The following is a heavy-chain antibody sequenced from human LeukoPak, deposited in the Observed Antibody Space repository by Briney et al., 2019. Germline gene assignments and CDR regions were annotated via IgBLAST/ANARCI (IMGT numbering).Heavy chain of an antibody. CDR1: GGSISSYY. CDR2: IYYSGRT. J-gene: IGHJ5*02. Sequence: PSETLSLTCTVSGGSISSYYWSWIRQPPGKGLEWIGYIYYSGRTNYNPSLKSRVTISVDTSKNQFSLKLSSVTAADTAVYYCARDPCSSTSCRYRGWFDPWGQGTLVTVSS. CDR3: ARDPCSSTSCRYRGWFDP. V-gene: IGHV4-59*01. D-gene: IGHD2-2*01.